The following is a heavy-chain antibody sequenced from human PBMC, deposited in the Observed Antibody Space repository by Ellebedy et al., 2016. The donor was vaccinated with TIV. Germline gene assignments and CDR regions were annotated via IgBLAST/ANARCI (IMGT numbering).Heavy chain of an antibody. D-gene: IGHD3-3*01. CDR3: ARDRFATLY. V-gene: IGHV3-21*04. J-gene: IGHJ4*02. CDR2: ISRSTSYI. CDR1: GFMFSRYS. Sequence: GESLKISCAASGFMFSRYSMNWVRQAPGKGLEWVSSISRSTSYIYCADSLKGRFTISRDNAKKSLYLQMNNLRAEDTALYYCARDRFATLYWGQGTLVTVSS.